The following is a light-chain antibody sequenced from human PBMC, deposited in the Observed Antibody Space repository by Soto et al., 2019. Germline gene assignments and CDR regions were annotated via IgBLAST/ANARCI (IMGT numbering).Light chain of an antibody. Sequence: IVLTQSPATLSLSPGERATLSCRASQSVCSYVAWYQQKPGQAPRRLIYDASNRATGIPARFSGSGSGTDFTLTISSLEPEDFAVYYCQQRSNWPWTFGQGTKVDIK. J-gene: IGKJ1*01. CDR3: QQRSNWPWT. CDR1: QSVCSY. V-gene: IGKV3-11*01. CDR2: DAS.